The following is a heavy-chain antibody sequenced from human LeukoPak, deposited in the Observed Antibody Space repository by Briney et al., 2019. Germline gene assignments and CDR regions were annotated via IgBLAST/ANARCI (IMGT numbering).Heavy chain of an antibody. J-gene: IGHJ4*02. D-gene: IGHD3-9*01. V-gene: IGHV3-30*18. Sequence: KPGGSLRLSCAASGFTFSSYGMHWLRQAPGKGLEWGAVISYDGSNKYYAYSVKGRFTISRDNSKNTLYLQMNSLRAEDTAVYYCAKDPARYDILTGYLDWGQGTLVTVSS. CDR1: GFTFSSYG. CDR2: ISYDGSNK. CDR3: AKDPARYDILTGYLD.